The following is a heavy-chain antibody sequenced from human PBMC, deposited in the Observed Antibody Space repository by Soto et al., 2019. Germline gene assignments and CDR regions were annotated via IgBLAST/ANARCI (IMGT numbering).Heavy chain of an antibody. CDR2: INPNSGGT. Sequence: ASVKVSCKASGYTFTGYYMHWVRQAPGQGLEWMGWINPNSGGTNYAQKFQGWVTMTRDTSISTAYMELSRLRSDDTAVYYCARGLRFLGYYYYGMDVWGQGTTVTVSS. CDR1: GYTFTGYY. V-gene: IGHV1-2*04. J-gene: IGHJ6*02. D-gene: IGHD3-3*01. CDR3: ARGLRFLGYYYYGMDV.